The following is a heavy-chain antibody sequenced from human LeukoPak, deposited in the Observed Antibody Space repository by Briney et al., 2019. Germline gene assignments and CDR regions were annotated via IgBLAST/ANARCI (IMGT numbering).Heavy chain of an antibody. CDR1: GFTFSSYG. V-gene: IGHV3-23*01. Sequence: PGGSLRLSCAASGFTFSSYGMSWVRQAPGEGLEWVAAISGSGGETFYTDSVKGRFTISRDNSKNTLFLQMNSLRAEDTAVYYCASRYGSGSNNWLDPWGQGTLVTVSS. CDR2: ISGSGGET. J-gene: IGHJ5*02. CDR3: ASRYGSGSNNWLDP. D-gene: IGHD3-10*01.